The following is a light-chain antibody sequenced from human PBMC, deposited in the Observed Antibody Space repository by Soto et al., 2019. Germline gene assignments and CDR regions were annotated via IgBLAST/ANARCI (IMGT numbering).Light chain of an antibody. CDR3: QRYGSSRPWT. V-gene: IGKV3-20*01. CDR1: QSVSSNY. J-gene: IGKJ1*01. CDR2: GAS. Sequence: LTQSACTLSVSPGERATLSCRVSQSVSSNYLAWYQQKPGQAPRLLIYGASSRATGVPDRFSGSGSGTDFTLTISRLEPADFAVYYCQRYGSSRPWTFGQGTKVDIK.